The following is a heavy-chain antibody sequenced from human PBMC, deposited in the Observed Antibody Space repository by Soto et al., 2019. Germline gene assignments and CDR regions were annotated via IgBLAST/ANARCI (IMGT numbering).Heavy chain of an antibody. Sequence: GGYLLLSCASSGLNFRSYELNWVRHAPGKGVEWVEYSSSSGSTIYYAGSVKGRITISRDNAKNALYLQMNSLRAEDTAVYYCAKMALGRGPIDFWGQGTLVTVSS. CDR1: GLNFRSYE. J-gene: IGHJ4*02. V-gene: IGHV3-48*03. CDR2: SSSSGSTI. D-gene: IGHD2-15*01. CDR3: AKMALGRGPIDF.